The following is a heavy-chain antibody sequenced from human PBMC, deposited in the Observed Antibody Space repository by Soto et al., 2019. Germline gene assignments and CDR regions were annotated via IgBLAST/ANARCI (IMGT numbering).Heavy chain of an antibody. J-gene: IGHJ4*02. Sequence: SETLSLTCTVSGGSISSGDYYWSWIRQPPGKGLEWIGYIYYSGSTYYSPSLKSRVTISVDTSKNQFSLKLSSVTAADTAVYYCARYRPDRARLAFWGQGTLVPVSS. CDR1: GGSISSGDYY. D-gene: IGHD6-25*01. CDR3: ARYRPDRARLAF. CDR2: IYYSGST. V-gene: IGHV4-30-4*01.